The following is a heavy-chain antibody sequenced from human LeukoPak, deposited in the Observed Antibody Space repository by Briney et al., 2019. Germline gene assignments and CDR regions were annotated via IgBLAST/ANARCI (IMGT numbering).Heavy chain of an antibody. V-gene: IGHV3-48*01. CDR2: ISSSSSTI. CDR1: GFTFSSYS. D-gene: IGHD3-10*01. Sequence: GGSLRLSCAASGFTFSSYSMNWVRQAPRKGLDWVSYISSSSSTIYYADSVKSRFTISRDNAKNSLYLQMNSLRAEDTAVYYCASGGLTMVPSNFLSGIWGQGTLVTVSS. J-gene: IGHJ4*02. CDR3: ASGGLTMVPSNFLSGI.